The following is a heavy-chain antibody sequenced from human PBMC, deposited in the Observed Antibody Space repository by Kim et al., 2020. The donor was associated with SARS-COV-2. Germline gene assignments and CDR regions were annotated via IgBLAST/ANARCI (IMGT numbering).Heavy chain of an antibody. CDR1: GFTFSSYS. V-gene: IGHV3-21*01. D-gene: IGHD1-1*01. J-gene: IGHJ4*02. CDR3: ARGAWAER. Sequence: GGSLRLSCSASGFTFSSYSINWVRQAPGKGLEWVSSISSSSSYIYYADSGKGRFTISRDNAKNSLYLQMNSLRAEDTAVYYCARGAWAERWGQGTLVTVSS. CDR2: ISSSSSYI.